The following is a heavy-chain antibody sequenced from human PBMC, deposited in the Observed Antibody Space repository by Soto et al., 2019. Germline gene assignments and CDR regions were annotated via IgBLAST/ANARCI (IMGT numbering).Heavy chain of an antibody. CDR3: ARGLAAAGNGAFDI. V-gene: IGHV1-18*01. CDR2: ISAYNGNT. Sequence: ASVKVSGKASGYTFINYGINWVRQAPGQGLEWMGWISAYNGNTNYAPKLQGRVTMTTDTSTSTAYMEVRSLRSDDTAVYYCARGLAAAGNGAFDIWGQGTMVTVSS. CDR1: GYTFINYG. D-gene: IGHD6-13*01. J-gene: IGHJ3*02.